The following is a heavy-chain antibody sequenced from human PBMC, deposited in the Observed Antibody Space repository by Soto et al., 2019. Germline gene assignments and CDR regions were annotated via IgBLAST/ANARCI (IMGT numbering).Heavy chain of an antibody. CDR3: ASSAYYDFWSGYDYFDY. CDR1: GGTFSSYA. V-gene: IGHV1-69*13. J-gene: IGHJ4*01. D-gene: IGHD3-3*01. CDR2: IIPIFGTA. Sequence: SVKVSCKASGGTFSSYAISWVRQAPGKGLEWMGGIIPIFGTANYAQKFQGRVTITADESTSTAYMELSSLRSEDTAVYYCASSAYYDFWSGYDYFDYCGLGAPVTISA.